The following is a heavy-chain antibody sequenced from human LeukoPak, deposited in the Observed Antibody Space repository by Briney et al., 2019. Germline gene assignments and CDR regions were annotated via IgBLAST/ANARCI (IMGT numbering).Heavy chain of an antibody. CDR3: ARAFGEDDAFDI. CDR1: GYIFTSYY. D-gene: IGHD3-10*01. J-gene: IGHJ3*02. Sequence: ASAKVSCKASGYIFTSYYIHWVRQAPGQGLEWMGIINPYGGSTSYAQNFQGRATMTRDTSTSTVYMELSSLRSEDTAVYYCARAFGEDDAFDIWGQGTMVTVSS. V-gene: IGHV1-46*01. CDR2: INPYGGST.